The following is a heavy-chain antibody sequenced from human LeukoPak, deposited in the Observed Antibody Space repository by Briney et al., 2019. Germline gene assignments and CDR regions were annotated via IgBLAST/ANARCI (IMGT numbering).Heavy chain of an antibody. CDR1: GFTFSPYG. Sequence: GGSLRLSCAAPGFTFSPYGMHWVRQAPGKGLEWVTFIRFDGSNEYYTDSVKGRFTISRDNSKNTLYLQMNSLRAEDTAVYYCAGDFDYWGQGTLVTVSS. V-gene: IGHV3-30*02. CDR3: AGDFDY. J-gene: IGHJ4*02. CDR2: IRFDGSNE.